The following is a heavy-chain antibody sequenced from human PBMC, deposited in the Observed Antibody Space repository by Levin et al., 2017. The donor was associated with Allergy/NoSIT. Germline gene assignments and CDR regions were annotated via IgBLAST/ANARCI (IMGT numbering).Heavy chain of an antibody. J-gene: IGHJ4*02. Sequence: SETLSLTCTVSGGAISIYYWSWIRQPAGKGLEWLGRIYTSGSSNYNPSLRSRLAMSVDTANNQFSLKLTSVTAADTAVYYCAGADYGTGNFDYWGQGILVTVSS. CDR2: IYTSGSS. D-gene: IGHD3-10*01. V-gene: IGHV4-4*07. CDR1: GGAISIYY. CDR3: AGADYGTGNFDY.